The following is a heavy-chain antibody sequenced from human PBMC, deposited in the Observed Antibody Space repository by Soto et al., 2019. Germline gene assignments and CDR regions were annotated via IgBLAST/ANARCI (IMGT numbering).Heavy chain of an antibody. Sequence: SETLSLTCTVSGGSISSSSYYWGWIRQPPGKGLEWIGSIYYSGSTYYNPSLKSRVTISVDTSKNQFSLKLSSVTAADTAVYYCARKSRVVTAYYGMDVWGQGTTVTVSS. D-gene: IGHD2-2*01. V-gene: IGHV4-39*01. CDR1: GGSISSSSYY. CDR2: IYYSGST. J-gene: IGHJ6*02. CDR3: ARKSRVVTAYYGMDV.